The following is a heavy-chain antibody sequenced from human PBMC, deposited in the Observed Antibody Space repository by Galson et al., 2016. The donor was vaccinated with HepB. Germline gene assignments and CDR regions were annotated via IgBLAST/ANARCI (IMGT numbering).Heavy chain of an antibody. D-gene: IGHD2-8*02. V-gene: IGHV1-2*02. J-gene: IGHJ4*02. CDR2: VNPNSGAT. CDR3: ARRYCTGGGCYPDS. CDR1: GYPFTTYG. Sequence: SVKVSCKASGYPFTTYGISWVRQAPGQGLQWMGWVNPNSGATIYAQKFQGRVTMTRDTSISTSYMELSRLRSDDTAVYYCARRYCTGGGCYPDSWGQGTLVTVPS.